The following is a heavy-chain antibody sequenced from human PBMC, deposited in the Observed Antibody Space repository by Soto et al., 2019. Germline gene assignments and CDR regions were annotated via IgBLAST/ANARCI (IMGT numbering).Heavy chain of an antibody. CDR1: GGTFSSYA. J-gene: IGHJ6*02. D-gene: IGHD2-15*01. Sequence: SVKVSCKASGGTFSSYAISWVRQAPGQGLEWMGGIIPIFGTANYAQKFQGRVTITADESTSTAYMELSSLRSEDTAVYYCARSAFLYLDIVVVNGMDVWGQGNTVTVS. CDR3: ARSAFLYLDIVVVNGMDV. V-gene: IGHV1-69*13. CDR2: IIPIFGTA.